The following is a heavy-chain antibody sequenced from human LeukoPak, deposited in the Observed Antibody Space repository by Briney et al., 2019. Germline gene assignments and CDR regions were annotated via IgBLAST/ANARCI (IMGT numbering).Heavy chain of an antibody. CDR2: TSAYNGDT. D-gene: IGHD6-13*01. CDR1: GYTFTTYG. J-gene: IGHJ5*02. CDR3: ARALRIAADWFDP. Sequence: ASVRISCKASGYTFTTYGITWVRQAPGQGLEWMGWTSAYNGDTSYAQNLQDRVTMATDTSTSTAYMELRSLISDDTAVYYCARALRIAADWFDPWGQGTLVTVSS. V-gene: IGHV1-18*01.